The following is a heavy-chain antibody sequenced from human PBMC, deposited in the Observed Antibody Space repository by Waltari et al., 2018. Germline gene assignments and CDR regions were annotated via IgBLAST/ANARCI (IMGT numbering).Heavy chain of an antibody. V-gene: IGHV3-30*04. CDR3: ARGFTSSSLFDQ. CDR1: GFAFNTSA. CDR2: SSFGGKEK. D-gene: IGHD6-6*01. J-gene: IGHJ4*02. Sequence: VESGGGMVQPGMSLRISCAASGFAFNTSAMYWMRQAPGEGLEWVASSSFGGKEKYVADSLKGRFIISRDNSKNTVDLQMNNLIGGDTAMYYCARGFTSSSLFDQWGQGTLVTVSS.